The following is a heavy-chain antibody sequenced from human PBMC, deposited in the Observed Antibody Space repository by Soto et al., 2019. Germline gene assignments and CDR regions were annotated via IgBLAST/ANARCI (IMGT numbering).Heavy chain of an antibody. V-gene: IGHV5-51*01. CDR2: IFPSDSDT. D-gene: IGHD3-22*01. Sequence: GESLKISCRTSGYRFTSYWIAWVRQMPGKGLEWMGIIFPSDSDTRYSPSFQGQVTISADKSTSTVFLQWASLKASDTAVYFCARKDKSGYFNWFDPWGQGTLVTVSS. CDR1: GYRFTSYW. CDR3: ARKDKSGYFNWFDP. J-gene: IGHJ5*02.